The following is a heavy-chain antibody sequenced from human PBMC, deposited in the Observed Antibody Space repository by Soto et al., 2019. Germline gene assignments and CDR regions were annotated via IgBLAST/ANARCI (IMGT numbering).Heavy chain of an antibody. V-gene: IGHV3-7*01. Sequence: GGSLRLSCAASGFTFSSYWMTWVRQAPGKGLEFLATIKPDGSDTYYVDSVKGRFTISRDNAKNSLSLQMNSLRAEDTALYYCATDLNWSGAWGQGTRVTVAS. CDR2: IKPDGSDT. CDR1: GFTFSSYW. D-gene: IGHD3-3*01. J-gene: IGHJ3*01. CDR3: ATDLNWSGA.